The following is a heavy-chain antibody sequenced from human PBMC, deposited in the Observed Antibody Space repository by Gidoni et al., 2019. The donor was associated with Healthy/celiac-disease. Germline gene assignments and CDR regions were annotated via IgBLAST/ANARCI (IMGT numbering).Heavy chain of an antibody. J-gene: IGHJ4*02. CDR2: SSWNSGSI. D-gene: IGHD1-1*01. CDR3: AKLVGETGTTDY. V-gene: IGHV3-9*01. Sequence: EVQLVESGGGLVQPGRSLRLSCAASGFTFDDYAMHWVRQAPGKGLEWVSGSSWNSGSIGYADSVKGRFTISRDNAKNSLYLQMNSLRAEDTALYYCAKLVGETGTTDYWGQGTLVTVSS. CDR1: GFTFDDYA.